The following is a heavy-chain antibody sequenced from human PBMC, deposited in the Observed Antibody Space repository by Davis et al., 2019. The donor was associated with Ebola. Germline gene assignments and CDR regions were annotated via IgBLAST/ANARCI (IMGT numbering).Heavy chain of an antibody. CDR2: TSHNERER. D-gene: IGHD1-1*01. CDR1: GFSFNSYP. CDR3: ARALHDEVLDY. J-gene: IGHJ4*02. Sequence: GESLKISCAASGFSFNSYPMHWVRQAPGKGLEWVAVTSHNERERFYGESVQGRFTISRDNSENVLYLQMDSLRPDDTAIYFCARALHDEVLDYWGQGTPVTVSS. V-gene: IGHV3-30*04.